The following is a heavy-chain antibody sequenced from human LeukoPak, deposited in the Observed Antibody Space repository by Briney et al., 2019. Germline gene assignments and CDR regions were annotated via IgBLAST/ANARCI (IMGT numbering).Heavy chain of an antibody. CDR2: IYYSGST. J-gene: IGHJ5*02. V-gene: IGHV4-61*01. CDR1: AGSVSSGSYY. CDR3: ARQAIGYYDYVWGSST. Sequence: SETLSLTWTVSAGSVSSGSYYWSWIRQPPGNGLEWSGYIYYSGSTNYNHNFQSRVTISVDTSKNQFSLKLSSVTAADTAVYYCARQAIGYYDYVWGSSTWGQGTLVTVSS. D-gene: IGHD3-16*01.